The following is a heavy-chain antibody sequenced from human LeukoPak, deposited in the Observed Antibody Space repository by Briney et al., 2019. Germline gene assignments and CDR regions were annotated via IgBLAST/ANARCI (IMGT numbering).Heavy chain of an antibody. CDR1: GFTYSSYG. D-gene: IGHD3-22*01. J-gene: IGHJ4*02. CDR2: IWYDGSNK. CDR3: AKEGDYYDSSGYYSPLDY. V-gene: IGHV3-30*02. Sequence: GGSLRLSCAASGFTYSSYGMHWVRQAPGKGLEWVAFIWYDGSNKYYADSVKGRFTISRDNSKNTLYLQMNSLRAEDTAVYYCAKEGDYYDSSGYYSPLDYWGQGTLVTVSS.